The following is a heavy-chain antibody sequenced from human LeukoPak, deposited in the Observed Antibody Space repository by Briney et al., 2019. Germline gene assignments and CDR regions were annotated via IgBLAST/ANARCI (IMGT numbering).Heavy chain of an antibody. V-gene: IGHV4-34*01. Sequence: SETLSLTCAVYGGSFSGYYWSWIRQPPGKGLEWIGEINHSGSTNYNPSLKSRVIISVDTSKNQFSLKLSSVTAADTAVYYCARGPGSSIAARLHDYWGQGTLVTVSS. D-gene: IGHD6-6*01. CDR3: ARGPGSSIAARLHDY. CDR2: INHSGST. CDR1: GGSFSGYY. J-gene: IGHJ4*02.